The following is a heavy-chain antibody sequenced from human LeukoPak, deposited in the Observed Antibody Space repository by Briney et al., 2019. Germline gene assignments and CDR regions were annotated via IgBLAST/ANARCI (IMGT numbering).Heavy chain of an antibody. V-gene: IGHV3-11*06. CDR2: ISSSGTYT. Sequence: LSLTCTVSGGSISSSSYYWGWIRQAPGKGLEWVSSISSSGTYTYYADSVKGRFTISRDNSKNTLYLQMNSLRAEDTAVYYCARQSSGWYDYWGQGTLVTVSS. CDR3: ARQSSGWYDY. J-gene: IGHJ4*02. D-gene: IGHD6-19*01. CDR1: GGSISSSS.